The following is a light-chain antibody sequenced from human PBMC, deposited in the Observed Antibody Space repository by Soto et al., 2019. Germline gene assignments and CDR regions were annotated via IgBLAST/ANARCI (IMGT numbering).Light chain of an antibody. CDR3: SSYAGNYVYV. CDR1: SSDVGGYNY. J-gene: IGLJ1*01. Sequence: QSVLTQPRPVSGSPGQSGTIPCTGTSSDVGGYNYVSWYQRHAGKGPKLIIYDVSERPSGVPDRFSASKSGNTASLTISGLQAEDEADYYCSSYAGNYVYVFGSGTKVTVL. CDR2: DVS. V-gene: IGLV2-11*01.